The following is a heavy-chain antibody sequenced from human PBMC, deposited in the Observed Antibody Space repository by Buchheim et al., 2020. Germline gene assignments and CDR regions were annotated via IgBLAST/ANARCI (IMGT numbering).Heavy chain of an antibody. CDR2: RNNDGTIT. Sequence: EVQLVESGGDLVQPGGSLRLSCVASGFSISNDWMHWVRQAPGKGLEWVSHRNNDGTITNYAGSVRGRFTVSRESAKNTLYLQMNSLRAEDTAVYYCAGGGYTGMAHWGRGTL. J-gene: IGHJ4*02. D-gene: IGHD3-16*02. CDR3: AGGGYTGMAH. V-gene: IGHV3-74*01. CDR1: GFSISNDW.